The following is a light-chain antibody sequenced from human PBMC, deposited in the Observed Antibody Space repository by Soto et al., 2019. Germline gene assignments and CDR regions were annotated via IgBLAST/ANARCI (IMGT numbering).Light chain of an antibody. CDR2: RAS. CDR3: QQYHDWPPYT. J-gene: IGKJ2*01. CDR1: QSVSSN. V-gene: IGKV3-15*01. Sequence: ETLMTQSPATLSVSPGERATLSCRASQSVSSNLAWYQQRPGQAPRLLIYRASIRATGISARFSGSGSGTEFTLTISSLQSEDFAVYYCQQYHDWPPYTFGQGTKVDIK.